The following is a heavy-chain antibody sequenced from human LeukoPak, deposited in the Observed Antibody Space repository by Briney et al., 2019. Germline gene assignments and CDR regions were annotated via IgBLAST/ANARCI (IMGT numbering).Heavy chain of an antibody. CDR1: GGCISSYY. J-gene: IGHJ4*02. D-gene: IGHD3-16*02. CDR3: ARERAERGDYVWGSYRRGEPFDY. Sequence: SETLPVTCTVSGGCISSYYWSWLRQPAGKGLEGIDRIYTSGSTNYNPSLKSGVTMSVDTSKNQFSLKLSSVTAADTAVYYCARERAERGDYVWGSYRRGEPFDYWGQGTLVTVSS. V-gene: IGHV4-4*07. CDR2: IYTSGST.